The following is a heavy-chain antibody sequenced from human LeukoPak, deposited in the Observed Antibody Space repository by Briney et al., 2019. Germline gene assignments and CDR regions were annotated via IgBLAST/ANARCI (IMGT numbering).Heavy chain of an antibody. CDR3: ARGPYLHSHDSSGYYYFYPEYFQH. D-gene: IGHD3-22*01. V-gene: IGHV3-21*01. CDR1: GFTFSSYS. CDR2: ISSSSSYI. J-gene: IGHJ1*01. Sequence: PGGSLRLSCAASGFTFSSYSMNWVRQAPGKGLEWVSSISSSSSYIYYADSVKGRFTISRDNAKNSLYLQMNSLRAEDTAVYYCARGPYLHSHDSSGYYYFYPEYFQHWGQGTLVTVSS.